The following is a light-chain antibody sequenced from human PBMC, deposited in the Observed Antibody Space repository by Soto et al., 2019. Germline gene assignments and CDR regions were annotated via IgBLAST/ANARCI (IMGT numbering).Light chain of an antibody. CDR1: QGIGNS. CDR3: QKYYAALIT. CDR2: AAS. V-gene: IGKV1-27*01. J-gene: IGKJ3*01. Sequence: DIQMTQSPSSLSASVGDRVTITCRASQGIGNSLAWYQQKPGKVPKLLIYAASTLQSGVPSRFSGSGSGTDFTLTISSLQPEDAATYYCQKYYAALITFGPGTRVDIK.